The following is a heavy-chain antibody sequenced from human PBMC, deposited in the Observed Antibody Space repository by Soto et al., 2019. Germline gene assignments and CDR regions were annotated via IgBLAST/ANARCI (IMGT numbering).Heavy chain of an antibody. V-gene: IGHV4-30-4*01. D-gene: IGHD2-15*01. CDR2: IYYSGST. J-gene: IGHJ4*02. Sequence: QVQLQESGPGLVKPSQTLSLTCTVSGGSIRSGDYYWSWIRQPPGKGLEWIGYIYYSGSTYYNPSLKSRVTISIDTSKNQFSLKLNSMTAADTAVYYCARVSGFGVVVPGAVDCWGQGTLVTVSS. CDR3: ARVSGFGVVVPGAVDC. CDR1: GGSIRSGDYY.